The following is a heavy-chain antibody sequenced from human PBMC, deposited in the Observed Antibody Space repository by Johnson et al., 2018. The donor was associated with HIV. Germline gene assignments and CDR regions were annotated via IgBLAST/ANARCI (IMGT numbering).Heavy chain of an antibody. CDR2: IGTAGDT. V-gene: IGHV3-13*01. CDR3: ARVTNDAFDI. CDR1: GFTFSSYD. Sequence: EVQLVESGGGLVQPGGSLRLSCAASGFTFSSYDMHWVRQATGKGLEWVSAIGTAGDTYCPGSVKGRFTISRENAKNSLYLQMNSLRAGDTAVYYCARVTNDAFDIWGQGTMVTVSS. J-gene: IGHJ3*02.